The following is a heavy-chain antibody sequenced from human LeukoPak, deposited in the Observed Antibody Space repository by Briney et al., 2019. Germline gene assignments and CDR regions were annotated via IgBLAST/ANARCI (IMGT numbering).Heavy chain of an antibody. J-gene: IGHJ4*02. CDR2: INPSSGGT. V-gene: IGHV1-2*02. CDR3: ASGGRLYENSGYYHDY. CDR1: GYTFTAYY. D-gene: IGHD3-22*01. Sequence: ASVKVSCKASGYTFTAYYMHWVRQAPGQGLEWMGWINPSSGGTNYAPKFQGRVTMTRDTSISTAYMELSRLRSDDTAVYYCASGGRLYENSGYYHDYWGQGTLVTVSS.